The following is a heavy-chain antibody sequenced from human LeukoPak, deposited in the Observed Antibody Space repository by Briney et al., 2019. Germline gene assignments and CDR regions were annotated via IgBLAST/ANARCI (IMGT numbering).Heavy chain of an antibody. CDR3: AKDWSCDY. V-gene: IGHV3-23*01. J-gene: IGHJ4*02. CDR2: ISDRGDKT. D-gene: IGHD1-26*01. CDR1: GFTFSSHA. Sequence: PGGSLRLSCAASGFTFSSHAMTWVRRAPGKGLEWVSAISDRGDKTHYADSVKGRFTISRDNYKNTLYLQMSSLRAEDTAIYYCAKDWSCDYWGQGTLVTVSS.